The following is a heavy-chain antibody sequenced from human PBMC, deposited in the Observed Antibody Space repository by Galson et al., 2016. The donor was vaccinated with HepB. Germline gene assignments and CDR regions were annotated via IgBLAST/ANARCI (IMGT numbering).Heavy chain of an antibody. V-gene: IGHV3-13*04. CDR3: ARGGVGDVHHGMDV. J-gene: IGHJ6*02. CDR1: GFTFSRYD. D-gene: IGHD3-10*01. CDR2: IGSAGDT. Sequence: SLRLSCAASGFTFSRYDMHWVRQATGKGLEWVSGIGSAGDTYYLGSVKGRFTISRENAKNFLYLQMNSLRAGDTAVYYCARGGVGDVHHGMDVWGQGTTVTVS.